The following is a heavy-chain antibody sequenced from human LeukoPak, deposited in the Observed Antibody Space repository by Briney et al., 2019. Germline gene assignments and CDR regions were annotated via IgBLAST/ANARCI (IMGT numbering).Heavy chain of an antibody. CDR1: GFTFSSYA. V-gene: IGHV3-23*01. Sequence: PGGSLRLSCAASGFTFSSYAMSWVRQAPGKGLEWVSAISGSGGSTYYADSVKGRFTISRDNSKNTLYLQMNSLRAEDTAVYYCAKYGGDFWSGYTNWFDPWGQGILVTVSS. D-gene: IGHD3-3*01. J-gene: IGHJ5*02. CDR3: AKYGGDFWSGYTNWFDP. CDR2: ISGSGGST.